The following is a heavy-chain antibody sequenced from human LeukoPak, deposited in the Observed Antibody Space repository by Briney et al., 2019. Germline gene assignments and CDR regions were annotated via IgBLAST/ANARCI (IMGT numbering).Heavy chain of an antibody. Sequence: PSETLSLTCNISGASTSSRGYYWTWVRQHSGKGLEWIGYIYHTGTTYYNPSLRSRITISMGTSKNQFSLKMTSMTAADTAVYYCAGDLDFASGYYLHYWGQGSLVTVSS. CDR1: GASTSSRGYY. D-gene: IGHD3-22*01. CDR2: IYHTGTT. V-gene: IGHV4-31*03. J-gene: IGHJ4*02. CDR3: AGDLDFASGYYLHY.